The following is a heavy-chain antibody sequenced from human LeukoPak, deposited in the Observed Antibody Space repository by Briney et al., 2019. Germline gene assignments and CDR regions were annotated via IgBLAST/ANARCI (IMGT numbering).Heavy chain of an antibody. CDR2: INPNSGGT. D-gene: IGHD1-26*01. V-gene: IGHV1-2*04. CDR3: ATAPSGSYFDY. CDR1: GYTFTGYY. Sequence: ASVKVSCKASGYTFTGYYMRWVRQAPGQGLEWMGWINPNSGGTNYAQKFQGWVTMTRDTSISTAYMELSRLRSDDTAVYYCATAPSGSYFDYWGQRTLVTVSS. J-gene: IGHJ4*02.